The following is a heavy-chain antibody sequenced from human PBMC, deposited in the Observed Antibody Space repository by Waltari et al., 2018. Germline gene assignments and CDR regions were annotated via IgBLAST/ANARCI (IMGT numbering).Heavy chain of an antibody. Sequence: DVQLLESGGGVTQGGGSLRLSCLVSGFAVSSKFMAWVRQAPGKGMEWVALIYPGAATYYADSVKGRFTISRDNSLNTIYLHMNSLRADDTATYYCTGPQSDYDFWSGFFDYWGQGTLVTVSS. CDR1: GFAVSSKF. V-gene: IGHV3-53*01. J-gene: IGHJ4*02. CDR3: TGPQSDYDFWSGFFDY. D-gene: IGHD3-3*01. CDR2: IYPGAAT.